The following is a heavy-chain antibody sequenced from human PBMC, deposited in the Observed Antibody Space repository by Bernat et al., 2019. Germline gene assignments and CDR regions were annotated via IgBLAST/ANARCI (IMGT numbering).Heavy chain of an antibody. V-gene: IGHV3-23*01. CDR2: SGGYGGST. D-gene: IGHD1-26*01. CDR1: GFTFSSYA. Sequence: EVQLLESGGGLVQPGESLRLSCAASGFTFSSYAMTWVRQAPGKGLEWVSASGGYGGSTYYADSVKGRFTISRDNSKNTLYLQMNSLRAEDTAIYYCAKGLGANGNFYYYMDVWGKGTTVTVSS. CDR3: AKGLGANGNFYYYMDV. J-gene: IGHJ6*03.